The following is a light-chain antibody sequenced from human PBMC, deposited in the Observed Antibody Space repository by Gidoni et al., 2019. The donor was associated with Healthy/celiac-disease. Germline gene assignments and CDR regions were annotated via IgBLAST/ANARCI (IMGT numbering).Light chain of an antibody. Sequence: SYELTQPLSVSVALGQTARITCGGNNSGSKNVHWYQQKPGQAPVLVIYRDSNRPSGIPERFSGSNSGNTATLTISRAQAGDEADYYCQVWDSSSWLFGGGTKLTVL. CDR3: QVWDSSSWL. J-gene: IGLJ2*01. V-gene: IGLV3-9*01. CDR2: RDS. CDR1: NSGSKN.